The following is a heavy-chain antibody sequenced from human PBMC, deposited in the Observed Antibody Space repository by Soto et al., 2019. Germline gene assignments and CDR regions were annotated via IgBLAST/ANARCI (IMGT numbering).Heavy chain of an antibody. CDR1: EGTFNSYA. CDR2: IIPYYNTL. Sequence: QAQVVQSGAEVRKPGSSVKLSCKASEGTFNSYAIAWVRQAPGQVLEWMGGIIPYYNTLNYAQKFQDRVIITAAVATDTAYMELSGLRSNDTAVYFCASGASRWYPYFFDSWDQGALVTVSS. CDR3: ASGASRWYPYFFDS. V-gene: IGHV1-69*01. D-gene: IGHD6-13*01. J-gene: IGHJ4*02.